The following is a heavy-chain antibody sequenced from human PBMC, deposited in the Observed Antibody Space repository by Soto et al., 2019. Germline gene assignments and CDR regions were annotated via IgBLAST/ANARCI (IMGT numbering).Heavy chain of an antibody. J-gene: IGHJ6*02. V-gene: IGHV3-9*01. Sequence: EVQLVESGGGLVQPGRSLRLSCAASGFIFDDYAMHWVRQAPGKGLEWVAVISGNSGSLGYADSVKGRFTISRDNAKNSLYLQMNGLRAEDTALYYCAKDRYSSSAFYYYGMDAWGQGTTVTVSS. CDR3: AKDRYSSSAFYYYGMDA. CDR2: ISGNSGSL. CDR1: GFIFDDYA. D-gene: IGHD6-6*01.